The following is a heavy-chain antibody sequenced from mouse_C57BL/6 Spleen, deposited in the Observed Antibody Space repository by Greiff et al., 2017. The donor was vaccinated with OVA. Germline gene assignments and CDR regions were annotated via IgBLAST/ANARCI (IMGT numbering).Heavy chain of an antibody. J-gene: IGHJ4*01. V-gene: IGHV4-1*01. CDR3: ARPGTTYYYAMDY. Sequence: EVKLLQSGGGLVQPGGSLKLSCAASGIDFSRYWMSWVRRAPGKGLEWIGEINPDSSTINYAPSLKDKFIISRDNAKNTLYLQMSKVRSEDTALYYCARPGTTYYYAMDYWGQGTSVTVSS. CDR2: INPDSSTI. D-gene: IGHD1-1*01. CDR1: GIDFSRYW.